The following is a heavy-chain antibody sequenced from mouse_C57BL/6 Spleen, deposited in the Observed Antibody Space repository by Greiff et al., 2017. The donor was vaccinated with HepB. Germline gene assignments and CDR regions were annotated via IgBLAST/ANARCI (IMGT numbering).Heavy chain of an antibody. CDR1: GYTFTDYY. CDR3: AREEDLLDY. V-gene: IGHV1-26*01. J-gene: IGHJ2*01. CDR2: INPNNGGT. Sequence: VQLQQSGPELVKPGASVKISCKASGYTFTDYYMNWVKQSHGKSLEWIGDINPNNGGTSYNQKFKGKATLTVDKSSSTAYMELRSLTSEDSAVYYCAREEDLLDYWGQGTTLTVSS.